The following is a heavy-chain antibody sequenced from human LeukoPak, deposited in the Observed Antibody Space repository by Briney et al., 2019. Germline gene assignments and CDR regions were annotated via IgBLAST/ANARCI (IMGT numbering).Heavy chain of an antibody. CDR1: GFTFSSYA. J-gene: IGHJ4*02. CDR2: ISYDGSNK. Sequence: PGGSLRLSCAASGFTFSSYAMHWVRQAPGKGLEWVAVISYDGSNKYYADSAKGRFTISRDNSKNTLYLQMNSLRAEDTAVYYCAREDLSSWYFDYWGQGTLVTVSS. V-gene: IGHV3-30*04. CDR3: AREDLSSWYFDY. D-gene: IGHD6-13*01.